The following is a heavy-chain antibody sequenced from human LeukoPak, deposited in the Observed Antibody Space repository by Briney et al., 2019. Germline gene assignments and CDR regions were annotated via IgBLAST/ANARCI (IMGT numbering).Heavy chain of an antibody. CDR1: GFTFSSYA. Sequence: GGSLRLSCAASGFTFSSYAMSWVRQAPGKGLEWVSAISGSGGSTYYADSVKGRFTISRDNSKNTLYLQMNSLRAEDTAVYYCAKVSIAVAGTSDAFDIWGQGTMVTVSS. D-gene: IGHD6-19*01. CDR2: ISGSGGST. J-gene: IGHJ3*02. CDR3: AKVSIAVAGTSDAFDI. V-gene: IGHV3-23*01.